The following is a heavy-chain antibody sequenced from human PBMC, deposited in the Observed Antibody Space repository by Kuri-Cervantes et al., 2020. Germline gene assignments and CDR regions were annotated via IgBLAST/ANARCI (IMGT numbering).Heavy chain of an antibody. D-gene: IGHD1-1*01. J-gene: IGHJ4*02. CDR2: ISSGATST. Sequence: GGSLRLSCAASGFAFSNSAMSWVRQAPGKGLEWVSSISSGATSTYYADAVKGRFTISRDNSKNTLDLQMNSLRAEDPAVYYCAKGGGNWMFDYWGQGTLVTVSS. CDR3: AKGGGNWMFDY. CDR1: GFAFSNSA. V-gene: IGHV3-23*01.